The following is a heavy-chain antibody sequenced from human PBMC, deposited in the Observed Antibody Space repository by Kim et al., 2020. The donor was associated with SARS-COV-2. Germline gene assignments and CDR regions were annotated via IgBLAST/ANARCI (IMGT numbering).Heavy chain of an antibody. V-gene: IGHV3-73*01. CDR3: AIVSRIAGDGYDAF. CDR1: GFTFSGSA. D-gene: IGHD2-21*02. CDR2: LSNPANWYAT. Sequence: GGSLRLSCSASGFTFSGSAMNWVRQASGKGLEWVGRLSNPANWYATADAASVRVRFTIYSDDSTNTVHLHMNSLKTEDAAEYYCAIVSRIAGDGYDAF. J-gene: IGHJ3*01.